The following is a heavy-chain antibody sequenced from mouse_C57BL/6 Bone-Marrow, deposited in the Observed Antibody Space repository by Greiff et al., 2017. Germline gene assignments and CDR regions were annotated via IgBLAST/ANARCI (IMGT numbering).Heavy chain of an antibody. J-gene: IGHJ1*03. CDR3: ARLEGVYWYFDV. CDR2: IYPGDGDT. Sequence: QVQLKQSGAELVKPGASVKISCKASGYAFSSYWMNWVKQRPGKGLEWIGQIYPGDGDTNYNGKFKGKATLTADKSSSTAYMQLSSLTSEDSAVYFCARLEGVYWYFDVWGTGTTVTVSS. CDR1: GYAFSSYW. V-gene: IGHV1-80*01.